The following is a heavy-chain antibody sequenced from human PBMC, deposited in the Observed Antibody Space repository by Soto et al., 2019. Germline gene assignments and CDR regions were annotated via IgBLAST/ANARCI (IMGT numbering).Heavy chain of an antibody. CDR2: ISYDGSNK. CDR1: GFTFSSYG. Sequence: QVQLVESGGGVVQPGRSLRLSCAASGFTFSSYGMHWVRQAPGKGLEWVAAISYDGSNKYYADSVKGRFTISRDNSKNTLYLQMNSLRAEDTAVYYCANDWARDNQPYYYYGMDVWGQGTTVTVSS. V-gene: IGHV3-30*18. CDR3: ANDWARDNQPYYYYGMDV. D-gene: IGHD6-6*01. J-gene: IGHJ6*02.